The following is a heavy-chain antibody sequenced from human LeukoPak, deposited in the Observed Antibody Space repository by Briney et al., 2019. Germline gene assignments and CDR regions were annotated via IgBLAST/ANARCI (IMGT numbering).Heavy chain of an antibody. Sequence: PSETLSLTCTVSGGSIRSYYWSWIRQPPGKGLEWIGYIYYSGSTNYNPSLKSRVTVSVDTSKNQFSLKLSSVTAADTAVYYCARDGGYYDSSGYYLLGTFDIWGQGTMLTVSS. CDR3: ARDGGYYDSSGYYLLGTFDI. D-gene: IGHD3-22*01. V-gene: IGHV4-59*01. CDR1: GGSIRSYY. J-gene: IGHJ3*02. CDR2: IYYSGST.